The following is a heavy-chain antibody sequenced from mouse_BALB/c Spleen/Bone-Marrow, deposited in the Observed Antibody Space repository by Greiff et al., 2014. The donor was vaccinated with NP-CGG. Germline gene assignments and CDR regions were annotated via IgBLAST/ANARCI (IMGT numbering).Heavy chain of an antibody. CDR1: GFTFSDYY. CDR2: IRNKANGYTT. Sequence: EVKLVESGGGLVQPGGSLRVSCATSGFTFSDYYMSWVRQPPGKALEWLGFIRNKANGYTTEYSASVKGRFTISRDNSQSILYLQMNTLRAEDSATYYCARDTNYGNYYWYFDVWGAGTTVTVSS. D-gene: IGHD2-1*01. V-gene: IGHV7-3*02. CDR3: ARDTNYGNYYWYFDV. J-gene: IGHJ1*01.